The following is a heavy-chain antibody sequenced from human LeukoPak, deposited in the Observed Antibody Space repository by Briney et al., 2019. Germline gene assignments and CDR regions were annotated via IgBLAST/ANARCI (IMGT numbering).Heavy chain of an antibody. Sequence: PGGSLRLSCVASGFTFSSYGMHWVRQAPGKGLEWVAVISYDGSNKYYADSVKGRFTISRDNSKNTLYLQMNSLRAEDTAVYYCWDEAAAAGTFHWGQGTLVTVSS. J-gene: IGHJ4*02. V-gene: IGHV3-30*03. D-gene: IGHD6-13*01. CDR3: WDEAAAAGTFH. CDR1: GFTFSSYG. CDR2: ISYDGSNK.